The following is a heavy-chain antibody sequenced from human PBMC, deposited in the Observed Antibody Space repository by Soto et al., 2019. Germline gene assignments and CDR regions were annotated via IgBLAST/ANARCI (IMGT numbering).Heavy chain of an antibody. Sequence: SETLSLTCTVSGGSISTHYWNWVRQPPGKGLEWIGYIDYKGNTKYNPSLKSRVTTSVDTSNNQFSLNLNSVTAADTAVYHCARDYYGDYYFDSWGQGILVTVSS. D-gene: IGHD4-17*01. CDR2: IDYKGNT. CDR3: ARDYYGDYYFDS. CDR1: GGSISTHY. J-gene: IGHJ4*02. V-gene: IGHV4-59*11.